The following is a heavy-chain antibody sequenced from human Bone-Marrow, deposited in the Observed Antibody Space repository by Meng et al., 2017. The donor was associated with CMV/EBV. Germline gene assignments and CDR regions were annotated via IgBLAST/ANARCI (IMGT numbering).Heavy chain of an antibody. CDR3: ARSLEWLYYSYYGMDV. CDR1: GYTFTGYY. V-gene: IGHV1-2*02. J-gene: IGHJ6*02. CDR2: INPNSGGT. D-gene: IGHD3-3*01. Sequence: ASVKVSCKASGYTFTGYYMHWVRQAPGQGLEWMGWINPNSGGTNYAQKFQGRVTMTRDTSISTASLELSRLRSDDTAVYYCARSLEWLYYSYYGMDVWGQGTTVTVSS.